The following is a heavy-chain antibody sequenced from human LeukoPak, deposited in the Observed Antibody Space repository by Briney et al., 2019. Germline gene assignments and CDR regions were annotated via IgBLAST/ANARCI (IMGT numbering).Heavy chain of an antibody. V-gene: IGHV3-21*01. CDR3: ARDLPKTTVTTDAFDI. CDR2: ITSISTYI. CDR1: GFTFSRYR. Sequence: GGSLRLSCAASGFTFSRYRMNWVRQAPGKGLEWVSSITSISTYIYYADSVKGRFTISRDNSKNTLYLQMNSLRAEDTAVYYCARDLPKTTVTTDAFDIWGQGTMVTVSS. D-gene: IGHD4-17*01. J-gene: IGHJ3*02.